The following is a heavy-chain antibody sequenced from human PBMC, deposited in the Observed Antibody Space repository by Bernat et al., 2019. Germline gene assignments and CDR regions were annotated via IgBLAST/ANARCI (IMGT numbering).Heavy chain of an antibody. J-gene: IGHJ4*02. CDR1: GGSISRTSYY. Sequence: QLQLQESGPGLVKPSETLSLTCTVSGGSISRTSYYWGWIRQPPGKGLEWIGSIFYSGSTYYNPSLKSRVTISVDTSKNQFSLKLSSVTAADTAVYYCARLERRSFYYFDYWGQGTLVTVSS. CDR3: ARLERRSFYYFDY. CDR2: IFYSGST. V-gene: IGHV4-39*01.